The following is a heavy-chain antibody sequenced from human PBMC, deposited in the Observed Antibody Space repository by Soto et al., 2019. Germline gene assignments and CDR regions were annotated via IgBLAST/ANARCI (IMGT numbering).Heavy chain of an antibody. Sequence: PSETLSLTCTVSGGSISSYYWSWIRQPPGKGLEWIGYIYYSGSTNYNPSLKSRVTISVDTSKNQFSLKLSSVTAADTAVYYCARRKLDTQDQDYYYYYYMDVWGKGTTVTVSS. V-gene: IGHV4-59*08. CDR2: IYYSGST. CDR3: ARRKLDTQDQDYYYYYYMDV. D-gene: IGHD2-2*02. CDR1: GGSISSYY. J-gene: IGHJ6*03.